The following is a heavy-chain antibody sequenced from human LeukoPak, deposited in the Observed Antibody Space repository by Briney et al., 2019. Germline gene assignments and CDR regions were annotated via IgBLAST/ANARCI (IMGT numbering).Heavy chain of an antibody. Sequence: ASVKVSCKASGYTFTGYYMHGVRQAPGQGLEWMGWINPNSGGTNYALKFQGRVTMTRDTSISTAYMEVSSLRSDDTAVYYCARDSGGYSVDHWGQGTLVTVSS. J-gene: IGHJ4*02. CDR2: INPNSGGT. V-gene: IGHV1-2*02. CDR3: ARDSGGYSVDH. CDR1: GYTFTGYY. D-gene: IGHD1-26*01.